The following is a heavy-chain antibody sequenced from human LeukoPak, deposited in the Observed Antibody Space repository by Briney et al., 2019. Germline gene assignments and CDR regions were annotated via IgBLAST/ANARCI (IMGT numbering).Heavy chain of an antibody. CDR2: ISGSGGST. J-gene: IGHJ6*02. CDR3: AKGRKGVGAASFAYYYGMDV. CDR1: GFTFRNYW. D-gene: IGHD1-26*01. Sequence: QAGGSLRLSCAASGFTFRNYWMGWVRQAPGKGLEWVSAISGSGGSTYYADSVKGRFTISRDNSKNTLYLQMNSLRAEDTAVYYCAKGRKGVGAASFAYYYGMDVWGQGTTVTVSS. V-gene: IGHV3-23*01.